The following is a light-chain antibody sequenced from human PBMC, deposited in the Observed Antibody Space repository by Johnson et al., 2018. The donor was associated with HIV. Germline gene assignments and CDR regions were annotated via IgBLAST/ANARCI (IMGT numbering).Light chain of an antibody. CDR2: EHN. CDR1: IANIGNNY. Sequence: QSILTQPPSVSAAPGQRVTISCSGGIANIGNNYVSWYQQLPGTAPKLLIYEHNKRPSGIPDRFSGSKSGTSATLGITGLQTGAEADYYCGTWDSSLSAGGIFGTGTKVTVL. V-gene: IGLV1-51*02. CDR3: GTWDSSLSAGGI. J-gene: IGLJ1*01.